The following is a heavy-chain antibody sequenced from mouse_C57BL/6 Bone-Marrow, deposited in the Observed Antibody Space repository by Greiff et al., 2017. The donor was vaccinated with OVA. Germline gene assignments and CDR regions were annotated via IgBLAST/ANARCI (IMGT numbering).Heavy chain of an antibody. Sequence: EVQGVESGGDLVKPGGSLKLSCAASGFTFSSYGMSWVRQTPDKRLEWVATISSGGSYTYYPDSVKGRFTISRDNAKNTLYLQMSSLKSEDTAMYYCARPLTAWFAYWGQGTLVTVSA. J-gene: IGHJ3*01. D-gene: IGHD4-1*01. CDR3: ARPLTAWFAY. CDR2: ISSGGSYT. CDR1: GFTFSSYG. V-gene: IGHV5-6*01.